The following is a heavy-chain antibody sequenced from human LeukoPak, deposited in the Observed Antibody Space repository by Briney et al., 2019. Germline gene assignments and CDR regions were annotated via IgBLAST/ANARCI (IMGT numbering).Heavy chain of an antibody. CDR1: GFTFSSYG. J-gene: IGHJ6*03. V-gene: IGHV3-33*01. CDR3: AREPPYYDILTGYPANYYYYYMDV. D-gene: IGHD3-9*01. Sequence: GGSLRLSCAASGFTFSSYGTHWVRQAPGKGLEWVAVIWYDGSNKYYADSVKGRFTISRDNSKNTLYLQMNSLRAEDTAVYYCAREPPYYDILTGYPANYYYYYMDVWGKGTTVTVSS. CDR2: IWYDGSNK.